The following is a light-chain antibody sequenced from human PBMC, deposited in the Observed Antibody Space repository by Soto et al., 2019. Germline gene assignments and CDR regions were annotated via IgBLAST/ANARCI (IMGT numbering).Light chain of an antibody. J-gene: IGKJ3*01. V-gene: IGKV1-13*02. CDR3: QQFNSYPRT. CDR2: DAS. Sequence: AIELTQAPSSLSASVGDRVTITCRASQGISGALAWYQQKPGKAPKLLIYDASSLERGVPSRFSGSGSGTDFTLTISSLQPEDFATYYCQQFNSYPRTFGPGTKVDIK. CDR1: QGISGA.